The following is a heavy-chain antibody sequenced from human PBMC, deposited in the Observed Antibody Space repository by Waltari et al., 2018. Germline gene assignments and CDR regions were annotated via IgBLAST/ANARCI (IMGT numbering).Heavy chain of an antibody. Sequence: QVQLQVSGPGLVKPSQTLSLPCTVSGGSTTIRTYYWSWIRQHPGKSLEWIGDIYYSGGTYYNASLESRVTISIDTSKNQFSLRLTSVTAADTAVYYCARWNEVVPGAFDPWGQGTLVTVSS. V-gene: IGHV4-31*02. CDR2: IYYSGGT. CDR1: GGSTTIRTYY. J-gene: IGHJ5*02. D-gene: IGHD2-15*01. CDR3: ARWNEVVPGAFDP.